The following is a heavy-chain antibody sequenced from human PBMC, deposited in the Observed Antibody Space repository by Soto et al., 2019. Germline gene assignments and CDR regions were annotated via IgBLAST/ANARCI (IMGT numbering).Heavy chain of an antibody. CDR2: INSDGSST. CDR3: ARVPSSFQLYRN. J-gene: IGHJ4*02. CDR1: GFTFSSYW. V-gene: IGHV3-74*01. Sequence: EVQLVESGGCLVQPGGSLRLSCAASGFTFSSYWMHWVRQAPGKGLVWVSRINSDGSSTSYADSVKGRFTISRDNAKNTLYLQMNSLRAEDTAVYYCARVPSSFQLYRNWGQGTLVTVSS. D-gene: IGHD2-2*01.